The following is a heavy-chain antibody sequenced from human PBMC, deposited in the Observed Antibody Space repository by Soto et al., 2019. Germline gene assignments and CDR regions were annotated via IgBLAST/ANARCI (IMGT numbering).Heavy chain of an antibody. J-gene: IGHJ6*02. V-gene: IGHV3-23*01. Sequence: EVPLLESGGGLVQPGGSLRLSCAASGFTFSSYAMSWVRQAPGKGLEWVSAISGSGISTYYADSVKGRFTTSRDNSKNTVYLGMSSLRSEDTAVYYWAKRGSTSRRPYYYGMDVWGQGTTVTVSS. CDR1: GFTFSSYA. CDR2: ISGSGIST. CDR3: AKRGSTSRRPYYYGMDV. D-gene: IGHD2-2*01.